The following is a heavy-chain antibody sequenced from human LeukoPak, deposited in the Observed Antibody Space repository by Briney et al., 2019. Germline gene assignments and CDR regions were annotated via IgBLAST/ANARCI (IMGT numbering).Heavy chain of an antibody. CDR3: ARYPTTYYFDY. CDR2: INHSGST. D-gene: IGHD1-14*01. J-gene: IGHJ4*02. CDR1: GGSFSGYY. V-gene: IGHV4-34*01. Sequence: SETLSLTCAVYGGSFSGYYWSWIRQPPGKGLEWIGEINHSGSTYYNPSLKSRVTISVDTSKNQFSLKLSSVTAADTAVYYCARYPTTYYFDYWGQGTLVTVSS.